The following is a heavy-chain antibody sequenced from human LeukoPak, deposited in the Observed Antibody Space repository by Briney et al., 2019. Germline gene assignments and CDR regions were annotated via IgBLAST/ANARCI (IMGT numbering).Heavy chain of an antibody. CDR1: GFTFSSYA. J-gene: IGHJ6*02. D-gene: IGHD6-13*01. Sequence: GGSLRLSCAAPGFTFSSYAMSWVRQAPGKGLEWDSGISGSGGSTYYADSVKGRFTISRDNSKNTLYLQMNSLRAEDTAVYYCANRIAAAGYYYYGMDVWGQGTTVTVSS. CDR3: ANRIAAAGYYYYGMDV. CDR2: ISGSGGST. V-gene: IGHV3-23*01.